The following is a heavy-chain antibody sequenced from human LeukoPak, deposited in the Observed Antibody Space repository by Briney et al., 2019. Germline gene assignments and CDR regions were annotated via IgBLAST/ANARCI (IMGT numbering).Heavy chain of an antibody. CDR1: GGSISSSSYY. V-gene: IGHV4-39*01. Sequence: ASETLSLTCTVSGGSISSSSYYWGWIRQPPGKGLEWIGSIYYSGSTYYNPSLKSRVTISVDTSKNQFSLKLSSVTAADTAVYYCARLYSSGWYAEYLQHWGQGTLVTVSS. CDR2: IYYSGST. D-gene: IGHD6-19*01. J-gene: IGHJ1*01. CDR3: ARLYSSGWYAEYLQH.